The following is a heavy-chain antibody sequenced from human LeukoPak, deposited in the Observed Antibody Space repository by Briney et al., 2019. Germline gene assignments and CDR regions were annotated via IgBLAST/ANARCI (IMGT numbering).Heavy chain of an antibody. J-gene: IGHJ4*02. CDR2: IYTSGST. D-gene: IGHD5-18*01. CDR3: ARVPVQLWSKTYFDY. CDR1: GGSISSGSYY. Sequence: SETLSLTCTVSGGSISSGSYYWSWIRQPAGKGLEWIGRIYTSGSTNYNPSLKSRVTISVDTSKNQFSLKLSSVTAADTAVYYCARVPVQLWSKTYFDYWGQGTLVTVSS. V-gene: IGHV4-61*02.